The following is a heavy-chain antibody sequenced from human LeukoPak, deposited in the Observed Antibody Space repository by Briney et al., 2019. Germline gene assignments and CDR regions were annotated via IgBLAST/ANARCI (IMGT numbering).Heavy chain of an antibody. V-gene: IGHV3-30*18. CDR2: ISYDGSNK. D-gene: IGHD3-22*01. Sequence: GGPLRLSCAASGFTFSSFGMHWVRQAPGKGLEWVEVISYDGSNKYYADYVKGRFTISRDNSKNTLYLQMNSLRAEDTAVYYCAKTYDSSGCVDYWGQGTLVTVSS. CDR1: GFTFSSFG. CDR3: AKTYDSSGCVDY. J-gene: IGHJ4*02.